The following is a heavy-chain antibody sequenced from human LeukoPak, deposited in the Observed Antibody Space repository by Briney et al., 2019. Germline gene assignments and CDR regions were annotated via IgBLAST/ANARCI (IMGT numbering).Heavy chain of an antibody. V-gene: IGHV4-59*01. CDR1: DGSISNYY. J-gene: IGHJ3*02. Sequence: SETRSLTCTVSDGSISNYYWSWVRQPPGKGLEWIAYIDNSGSTNYNPSLRSRVTISIDTSRNQFSLKLSSVTAADTAVYYCARTDYYDSSVIYYYALDIWGQGTMVTVSS. CDR2: IDNSGST. CDR3: ARTDYYDSSVIYYYALDI. D-gene: IGHD3-22*01.